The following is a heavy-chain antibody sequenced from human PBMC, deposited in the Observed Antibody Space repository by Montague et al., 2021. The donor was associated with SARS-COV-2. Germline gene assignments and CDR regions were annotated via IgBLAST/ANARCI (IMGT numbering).Heavy chain of an antibody. CDR3: ARVDNLVQGVLPAEDAFDI. J-gene: IGHJ3*02. CDR2: IYYSGST. D-gene: IGHD3-10*01. CDR1: GGSISSGGYY. V-gene: IGHV4-31*03. Sequence: TLSLTCTVSGGSISSGGYYWSWLRQHPGKGLEWIGYIYYSGSTCYNPSLKSRVTISVDTSKNQFSLRLSSVTAAGTAVYYCARVDNLVQGVLPAEDAFDIWGQGTMVTVSS.